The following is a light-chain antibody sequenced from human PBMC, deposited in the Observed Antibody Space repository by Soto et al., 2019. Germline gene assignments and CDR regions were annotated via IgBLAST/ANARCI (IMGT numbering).Light chain of an antibody. CDR1: QGISNY. Sequence: DIQMTQSPSSLSASVGDRVTITCRASQGISNYLAWYQQKPGKVHNLLIDAASTLQSGVPSRFSGSGSGTDLSLTISSLQPEDVATYYGQKYNSALFTFGPGTKVDIK. V-gene: IGKV1-27*01. CDR2: AAS. CDR3: QKYNSALFT. J-gene: IGKJ3*01.